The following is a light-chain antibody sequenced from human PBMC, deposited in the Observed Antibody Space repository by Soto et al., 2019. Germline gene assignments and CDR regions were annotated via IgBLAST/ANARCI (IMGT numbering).Light chain of an antibody. J-gene: IGKJ2*01. CDR2: WAS. Sequence: DIVMTQSPDSLAVSLGERATINCKSSQSVLYSSNNKNYLAWYQHKPGQPPKLLIYWASTRESGVPDRFSGIGSGKGCTLTLSSLHAEDVAVYYGQQYYRTPSTFGQGTKLEI. CDR3: QQYYRTPST. CDR1: QSVLYSSNNKNY. V-gene: IGKV4-1*01.